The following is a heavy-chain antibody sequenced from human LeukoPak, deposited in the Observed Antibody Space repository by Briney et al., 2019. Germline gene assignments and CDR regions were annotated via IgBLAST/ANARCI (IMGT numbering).Heavy chain of an antibody. D-gene: IGHD1-26*01. CDR3: AREYSGSYYDLPLDY. V-gene: IGHV4-61*02. J-gene: IGHJ4*02. CDR2: IYTSGST. CDR1: GGSISSGSYY. Sequence: SQTLSLTCTVSGGSISSGSYYWSWIRQPARKGLEWIGRIYTSGSTNYNPSLKSRVTMSVDTSKNQFSLKLSSVTAADTAVYYCAREYSGSYYDLPLDYWGQGTLVTVSS.